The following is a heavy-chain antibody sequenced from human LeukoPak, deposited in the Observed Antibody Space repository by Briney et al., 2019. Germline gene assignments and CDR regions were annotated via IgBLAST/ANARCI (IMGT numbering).Heavy chain of an antibody. CDR2: ISAYNGNT. CDR3: ARVRGRITMIVVVIEANDY. CDR1: GYTFTSYG. J-gene: IGHJ4*02. Sequence: ASVKVSCKASGYTFTSYGISWVRQAPGQGLEWMGWISAYNGNTNYAQKLQGRVTMTTDTSTSTAYMELRSLRSDDTAVYYCARVRGRITMIVVVIEANDYWGQGTLVTVSS. V-gene: IGHV1-18*01. D-gene: IGHD3-22*01.